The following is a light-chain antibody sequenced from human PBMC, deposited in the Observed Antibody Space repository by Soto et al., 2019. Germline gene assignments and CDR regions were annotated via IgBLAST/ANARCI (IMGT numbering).Light chain of an antibody. V-gene: IGKV3-20*01. Sequence: EIVLTQSPGTLSLSPGERATLFCRASQSVSSSYLAWYQQKPGQAPRLLIYGASSRATGIPDRFSGSGSGTAFTLTISTLEPEDFAVYYCQQYGSSPTFGGGTKVEIK. J-gene: IGKJ4*01. CDR1: QSVSSSY. CDR3: QQYGSSPT. CDR2: GAS.